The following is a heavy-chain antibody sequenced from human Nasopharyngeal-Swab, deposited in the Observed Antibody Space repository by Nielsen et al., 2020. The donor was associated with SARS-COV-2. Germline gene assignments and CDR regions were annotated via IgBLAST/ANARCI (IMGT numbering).Heavy chain of an antibody. CDR2: ISTQTGYT. CDR1: GYTFINYG. V-gene: IGHV1-18*01. Sequence: ASVKVSCKASGYTFINYGISWVRQAPGQGLEWMGWISTQTGYTNYAQRFQGRVTMTTDTFTTTAYMELRSLRFDDAAVYYCARGRGPTDYWGQGTLVTVSS. D-gene: IGHD3-10*01. CDR3: ARGRGPTDY. J-gene: IGHJ4*02.